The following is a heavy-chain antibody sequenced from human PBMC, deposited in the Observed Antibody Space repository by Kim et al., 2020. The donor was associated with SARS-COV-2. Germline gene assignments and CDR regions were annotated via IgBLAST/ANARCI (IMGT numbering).Heavy chain of an antibody. CDR2: IAGNCGDT. D-gene: IGHD1-7*01. CDR1: GFTFSDYT. CDR3: ARDKCGTNGCIVSCF. J-gene: IGHJ1*01. Sequence: GGSLRLSCAASGFTFSDYTMTWVRQAPGKGLEWVSSIAGNCGDTKYADSVKGRFTISRDNSKNALYLQMDSLRAEDTAVYGCARDKCGTNGCIVSCFWGQGTRLTVSS. V-gene: IGHV3-23*01.